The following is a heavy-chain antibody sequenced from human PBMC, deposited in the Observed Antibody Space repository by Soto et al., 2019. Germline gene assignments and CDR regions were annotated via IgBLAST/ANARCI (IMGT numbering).Heavy chain of an antibody. D-gene: IGHD3-10*01. CDR3: ARDQGLWFGEFKDTHLDY. Sequence: SETLSLTCAVSGVSFSGYYWSWLRQPPGKGPEWIGEINYSGSTKYNPSLKSRVTISVDTSKNQFSLKLSSVTAADTAVYYCARDQGLWFGEFKDTHLDYWGQGTLVTVS. CDR1: GVSFSGYY. CDR2: INYSGST. V-gene: IGHV4-34*01. J-gene: IGHJ4*02.